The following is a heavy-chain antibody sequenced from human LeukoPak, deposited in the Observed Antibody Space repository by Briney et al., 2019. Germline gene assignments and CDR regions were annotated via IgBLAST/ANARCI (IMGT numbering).Heavy chain of an antibody. Sequence: ASVKVSCKASGYTFTGYYIHWVRQAPGQGLEWMGWINPNSGGTNYAQKFQGRVTMTRDTSISTAYMELSRLRSDDTAVYYCATPLGYCSGGSCNMPFDYWGQGTLVTVSS. CDR2: INPNSGGT. D-gene: IGHD2-15*01. V-gene: IGHV1-2*02. CDR3: ATPLGYCSGGSCNMPFDY. J-gene: IGHJ4*02. CDR1: GYTFTGYY.